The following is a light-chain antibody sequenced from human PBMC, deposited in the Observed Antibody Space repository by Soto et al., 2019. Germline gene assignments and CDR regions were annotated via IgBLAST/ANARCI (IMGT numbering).Light chain of an antibody. CDR2: DVS. J-gene: IGLJ1*01. CDR1: SSDVGGYNY. V-gene: IGLV2-14*01. Sequence: QSALTQPASVSGSPGQSITISCTGTSSDVGGYNYVSWYQQHPGKAPKLMIYDVSNRPSGVSNRFSGSKSGNTASLTISGLQAEDDADYYCSSYTCSISPYVFGTGTKVTV. CDR3: SSYTCSISPYV.